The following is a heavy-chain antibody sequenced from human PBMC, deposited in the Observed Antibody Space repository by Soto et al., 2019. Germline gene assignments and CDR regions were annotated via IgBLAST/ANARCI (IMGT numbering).Heavy chain of an antibody. Sequence: QVQLVESGGGVVQPGRSLRLSCAGSGFTFSNYGLHWVRQAPGKGLEWVAVISYDGSHKYYADSVKGRFTISRDNSNNMLYLQMDSLQAEDTAVYYCAKDGAPRYCGRSSCRPAGAYWGQGTLVTVSS. CDR1: GFTFSNYG. V-gene: IGHV3-30*18. CDR2: ISYDGSHK. CDR3: AKDGAPRYCGRSSCRPAGAY. D-gene: IGHD2-15*01. J-gene: IGHJ4*02.